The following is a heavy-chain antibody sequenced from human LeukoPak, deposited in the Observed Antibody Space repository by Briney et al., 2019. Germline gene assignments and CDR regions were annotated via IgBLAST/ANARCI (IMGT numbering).Heavy chain of an antibody. D-gene: IGHD1-14*01. CDR2: IYSGGST. Sequence: GGSLRLSCAASGFTVSSNYMSWVRQAPGKGLEWVSVIYSGGSTYYADSVKGRFTISRDNSKNTLYLQMNSLRAEDTAVYYCARGGPLGDTNRFDFWGQGILVTVSS. J-gene: IGHJ4*02. CDR1: GFTVSSNY. V-gene: IGHV3-66*01. CDR3: ARGGPLGDTNRFDF.